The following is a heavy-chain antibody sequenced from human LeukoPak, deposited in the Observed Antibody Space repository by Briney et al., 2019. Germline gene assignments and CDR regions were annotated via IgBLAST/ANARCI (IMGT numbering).Heavy chain of an antibody. D-gene: IGHD5-18*01. CDR2: ISAYNGNT. CDR1: GYTFTSYG. CDR3: ARAADTAMVAPADY. V-gene: IGHV1-18*01. Sequence: ASVKVSCKASGYTFTSYGISWVRQAPGQGLEWMGWISAYNGNTNYAQKLQGRVTMTTDTSTSTAYMELRSLRSDDTAVYYCARAADTAMVAPADYWGQGTLVTVSS. J-gene: IGHJ4*02.